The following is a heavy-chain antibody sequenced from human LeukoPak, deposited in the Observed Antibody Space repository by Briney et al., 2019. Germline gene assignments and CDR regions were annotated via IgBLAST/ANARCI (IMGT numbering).Heavy chain of an antibody. CDR2: INPSGGST. CDR1: GYTFTSYD. J-gene: IGHJ6*02. V-gene: IGHV1-46*01. D-gene: IGHD2-2*01. Sequence: ASVKVPCKASGYTFTSYDINWMRQAPGQGLEWMGIINPSGGSTSYAQKFQGRVTMTRDTSTSTVYMELSSLRSEDTAVYYCARDLTSSTSYGMGVWGQGTTVTVSS. CDR3: ARDLTSSTSYGMGV.